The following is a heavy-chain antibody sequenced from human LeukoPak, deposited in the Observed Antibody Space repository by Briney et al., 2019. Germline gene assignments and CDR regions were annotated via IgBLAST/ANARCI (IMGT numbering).Heavy chain of an antibody. CDR1: GFSLSTSGVG. Sequence: ESGPTLVKPTQTLTLTCTFSGFSLSTSGVGVGWIRQPPGKALEWLALIYWDDDKRYSPSLKSRLTITKDTSKNQVVLTMTNMDPVDTATYYYAHRGKAVAGLDYWGQGTLVTVSS. D-gene: IGHD6-19*01. CDR2: IYWDDDK. J-gene: IGHJ4*02. CDR3: AHRGKAVAGLDY. V-gene: IGHV2-5*02.